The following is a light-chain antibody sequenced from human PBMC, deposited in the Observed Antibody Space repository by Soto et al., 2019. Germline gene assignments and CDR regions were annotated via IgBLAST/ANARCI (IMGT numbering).Light chain of an antibody. CDR3: QQYNNWPRT. Sequence: EKVMTQSPATLSVSPGERATLSCRASQSVGSSLAWYQQKPGQAPRLLIYGASTRATGIPARFSGSGSGTEFTLTISSLQSEDFALYYCQQYNNWPRTFGQGTKVDI. CDR1: QSVGSS. CDR2: GAS. V-gene: IGKV3-15*01. J-gene: IGKJ1*01.